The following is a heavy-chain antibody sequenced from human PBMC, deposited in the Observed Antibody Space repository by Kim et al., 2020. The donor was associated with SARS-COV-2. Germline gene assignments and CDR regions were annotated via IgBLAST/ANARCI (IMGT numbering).Heavy chain of an antibody. CDR1: GFTFGDYA. D-gene: IGHD2-2*01. CDR2: IRSKAYGGTT. J-gene: IGHJ6*02. V-gene: IGHV3-49*03. Sequence: GGSLRLSCTASGFTFGDYAMSWFRQAPGKGLEWVGFIRSKAYGGTTEYAASVKGRFTISRDDSKSIAYLQMNSLKTEDTGVYYCTRDWGCSSTSCYVSYYYYGMDVWGQGTTVTVSS. CDR3: TRDWGCSSTSCYVSYYYYGMDV.